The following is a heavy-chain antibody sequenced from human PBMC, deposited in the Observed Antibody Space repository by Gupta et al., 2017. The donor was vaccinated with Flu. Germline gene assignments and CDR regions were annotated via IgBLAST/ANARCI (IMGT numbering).Heavy chain of an antibody. CDR3: ARVFSGSDY. J-gene: IGHJ4*02. Sequence: DVQLVESGGGLVKPGGSLRLPCAAPGFSFNAYSMNWVRQAPGKGLEWISFISSSGSHIYYADSVKGRFTISRDNAKNSLFLQMDSLRAEDTALYYCARVFSGSDYWGQGTLVTVSS. V-gene: IGHV3-21*06. CDR1: GFSFNAYS. D-gene: IGHD3-22*01. CDR2: ISSSGSHI.